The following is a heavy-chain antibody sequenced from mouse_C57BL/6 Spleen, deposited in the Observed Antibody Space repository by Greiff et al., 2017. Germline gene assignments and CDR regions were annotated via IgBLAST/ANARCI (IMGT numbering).Heavy chain of an antibody. Sequence: DVMLVESGGGLVQPGGSLKLSCAASGFTFSDYYMYWVRQTPEKRLEWVAYISNGGGSTYYPDTVKGRFTISRDNAKNTLYLQMSRLKSEDTAMYYCARQDTTVVATDYAMDYWGQGTSVTVSS. CDR1: GFTFSDYY. V-gene: IGHV5-12*01. D-gene: IGHD1-1*01. CDR3: ARQDTTVVATDYAMDY. CDR2: ISNGGGST. J-gene: IGHJ4*01.